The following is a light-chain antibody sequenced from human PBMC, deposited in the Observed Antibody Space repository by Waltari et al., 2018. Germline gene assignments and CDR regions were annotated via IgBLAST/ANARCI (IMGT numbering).Light chain of an antibody. Sequence: EIVLTQSPATLSVSPGEGATLYCRASQSVSRNLAWYQRKPGQAPRLLIYDASTRATGIPARCRGSGSGTDFTITISSLQSEDFAVYYCQHYNNWPPYTFGQGSKLDIK. V-gene: IGKV3-15*01. CDR2: DAS. CDR1: QSVSRN. J-gene: IGKJ2*01. CDR3: QHYNNWPPYT.